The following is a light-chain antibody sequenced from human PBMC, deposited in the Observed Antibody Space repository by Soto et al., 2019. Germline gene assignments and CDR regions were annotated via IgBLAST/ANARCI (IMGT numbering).Light chain of an antibody. CDR3: TSYAGSTIWV. V-gene: IGLV2-8*01. J-gene: IGLJ3*02. CDR1: SSDVGAYNY. CDR2: EVN. Sequence: QSALTQPPSASGSPGQSVTISCTGTSSDVGAYNYVSWYQQYPGKAPKLMIYEVNKRPSGVPDRFSGSKSGKTASLTVSGLQAEEDADDHFTSYAGSTIWVFGGGTKVTVL.